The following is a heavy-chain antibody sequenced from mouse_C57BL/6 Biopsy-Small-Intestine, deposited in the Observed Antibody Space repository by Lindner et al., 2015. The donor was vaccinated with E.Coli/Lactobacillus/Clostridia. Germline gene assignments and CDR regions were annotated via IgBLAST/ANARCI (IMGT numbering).Heavy chain of an antibody. V-gene: IGHV1S45*01. CDR1: GYIFVDYV. CDR3: ARRSDASDM. Sequence: SVKVSCKASGYIFVDYVLHWARQAPGQSLEWMGYINTGNGDTKLSPKFQGRIIISRDTSASSTYMELSSLTSEDTAMYYCARRSDASDMWGQGTMVIVSS. J-gene: IGHJ3*02. CDR2: INTGNGDT.